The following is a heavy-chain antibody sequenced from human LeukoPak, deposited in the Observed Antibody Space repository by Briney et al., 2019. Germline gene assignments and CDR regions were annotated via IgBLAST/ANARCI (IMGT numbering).Heavy chain of an antibody. CDR2: ISSSSSYI. CDR3: ARDFSPDCSVGSCYSGGFDY. Sequence: GGSLRLSCAASGFTFSSYSMNWVRQAPGKGLEWVSSISSSSSYIYYADSVKGRFTISRDNAKNSLYLQMNSLRAEDTAVYYCARDFSPDCSVGSCYSGGFDYWGQGTLVSVSS. D-gene: IGHD2-15*01. CDR1: GFTFSSYS. V-gene: IGHV3-21*01. J-gene: IGHJ4*02.